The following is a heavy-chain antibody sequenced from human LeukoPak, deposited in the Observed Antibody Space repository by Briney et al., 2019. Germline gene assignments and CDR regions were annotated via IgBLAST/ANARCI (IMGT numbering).Heavy chain of an antibody. V-gene: IGHV3-30-3*01. J-gene: IGHJ4*02. CDR2: ISHDGSNK. CDR1: EFTFSTYA. D-gene: IGHD3-10*01. Sequence: HTGGSLRLSCAASEFTFSTYAMHWVRQAPGKGLEWEAVISHDGSNKYYADSVKGRFTISRDNSKNTLYLQMNSLRAEDTAVYYCARDRWMVRGVAPDYWGQGTLVTVSS. CDR3: ARDRWMVRGVAPDY.